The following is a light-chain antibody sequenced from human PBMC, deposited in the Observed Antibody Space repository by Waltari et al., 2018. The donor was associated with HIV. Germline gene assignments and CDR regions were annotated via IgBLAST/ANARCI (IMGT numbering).Light chain of an antibody. CDR1: SSNIGARFD. CDR2: GNT. Sequence: QSVLTQPPSVSGAPGQRVTISCTGSSSNIGARFDVQWYQQLPGTAPKLLIYGNTNRPSGVPDRFSGSKSGTSASLAITGLQAEDEADYYCQSYDSSLSGSVFGGGTNLTVL. CDR3: QSYDSSLSGSV. J-gene: IGLJ3*02. V-gene: IGLV1-40*01.